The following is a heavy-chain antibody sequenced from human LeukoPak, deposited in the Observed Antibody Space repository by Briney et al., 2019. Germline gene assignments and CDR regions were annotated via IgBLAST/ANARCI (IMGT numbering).Heavy chain of an antibody. V-gene: IGHV3-21*01. Sequence: GGSLRLSCAASGFRFSGYGMHWVRQAPGKGLEWVSSISSSSIYIYYADSVKGRFTISRDNAKNSLYLEMNSLRAEDTAIYYCARGADNYGYTFDYWGQGTLVTASS. CDR2: ISSSSIYI. CDR1: GFRFSGYG. J-gene: IGHJ4*02. D-gene: IGHD5-18*01. CDR3: ARGADNYGYTFDY.